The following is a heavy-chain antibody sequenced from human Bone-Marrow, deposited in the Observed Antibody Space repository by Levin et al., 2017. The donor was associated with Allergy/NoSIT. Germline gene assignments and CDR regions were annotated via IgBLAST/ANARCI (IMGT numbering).Heavy chain of an antibody. CDR2: LLFSFDYT. CDR3: AQAYQAYRSCHGV. D-gene: IGHD2-15*01. J-gene: IGHJ4*02. Sequence: GVSLLLSFASSGFTFSNYAMSWVRLAPGPFLSFFSSLLFSFDYTYYADSVKGRFTISRDNSQNSLYLQMSSLRAEDTAVYYCAQAYQAYRSCHGVWGQGTQVTVSS. CDR1: GFTFSNYA. V-gene: IGHV3-23*01.